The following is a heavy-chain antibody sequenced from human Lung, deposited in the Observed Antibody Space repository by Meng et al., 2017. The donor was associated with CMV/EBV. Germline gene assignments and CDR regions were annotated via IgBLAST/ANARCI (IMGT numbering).Heavy chain of an antibody. V-gene: IGHV4-59*01. J-gene: IGHJ4*02. Sequence: GSXRLXCTVSGGSISSYYWSWIRLTPGKQLEYIGYIYHIGSRIYNPSLKTRVTMSLDTSKSQFSLNLNSVTAADTAVYYCASTRYGYYYYDYWGQGMVVTVDS. CDR2: IYHIGSR. CDR3: ASTRYGYYYYDY. CDR1: GGSISSYY. D-gene: IGHD5-18*01.